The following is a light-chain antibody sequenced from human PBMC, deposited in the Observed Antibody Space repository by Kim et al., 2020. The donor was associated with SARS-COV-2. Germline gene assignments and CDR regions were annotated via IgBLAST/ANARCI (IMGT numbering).Light chain of an antibody. Sequence: EIVLTQSPGTLSLSPGERATLSCWASQSVSNNYLAWYQQKPGQAPRLLIYGASSRASGIPDRFSGRGSGTDFTLTISRREPEDFAMYYCQQAASSPYTFGQGTKLEI. CDR3: QQAASSPYT. CDR2: GAS. V-gene: IGKV3-20*01. J-gene: IGKJ2*01. CDR1: QSVSNNY.